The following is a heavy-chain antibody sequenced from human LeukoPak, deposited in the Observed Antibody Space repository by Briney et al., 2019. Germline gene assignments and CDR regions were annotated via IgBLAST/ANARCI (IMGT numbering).Heavy chain of an antibody. V-gene: IGHV3-33*01. CDR3: ARGFFQYFDY. D-gene: IGHD3-3*01. Sequence: PGRSLRLSCAASGFTFSSYGMHWVCKAPDKGLERGSVIWYDGSNKNYADSVKGRFTISRDNSKNTLYLQVNSLRAEDTAVYYCARGFFQYFDYWGQGTLVTVSS. CDR1: GFTFSSYG. J-gene: IGHJ4*02. CDR2: IWYDGSNK.